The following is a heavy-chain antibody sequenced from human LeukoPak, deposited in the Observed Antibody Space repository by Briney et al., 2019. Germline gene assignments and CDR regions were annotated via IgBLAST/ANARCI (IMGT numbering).Heavy chain of an antibody. D-gene: IGHD3-3*01. J-gene: IGHJ6*03. CDR3: ARVGPAGLEWLLSPYYYYYYMDV. CDR1: GGSFSGYY. Sequence: PSETLSLTCAVYGGSFSGYYWSWIHQPPGKGLEWIGEINHSGSTNYNPSLKSRVTISVDTSKNQFSLKLSSATAADTAVYYCARVGPAGLEWLLSPYYYYYYMDVWGKGTTVTVSS. V-gene: IGHV4-34*01. CDR2: INHSGST.